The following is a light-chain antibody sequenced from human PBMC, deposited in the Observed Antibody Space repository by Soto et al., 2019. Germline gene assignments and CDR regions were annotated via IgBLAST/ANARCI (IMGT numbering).Light chain of an antibody. J-gene: IGKJ3*01. CDR1: QSFILTS. Sequence: EFVLTQSPGTLSLSPGERATLSCRASQSFILTSLAWYQQKPGQAPRLLIYGTSVRATGIPDRFSGSGSGTDFTLAISRLEPEDFAFYYCQYYGNSTITFGPGTKVDIK. V-gene: IGKV3-20*01. CDR2: GTS. CDR3: QYYGNSTIT.